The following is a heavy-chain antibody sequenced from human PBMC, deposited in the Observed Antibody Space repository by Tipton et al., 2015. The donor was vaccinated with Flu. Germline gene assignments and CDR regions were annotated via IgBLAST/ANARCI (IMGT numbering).Heavy chain of an antibody. J-gene: IGHJ4*02. V-gene: IGHV4-59*01. CDR3: ARLGSQDY. CDR2: IYYSGST. CDR1: GGSIGSYY. D-gene: IGHD3-10*01. Sequence: TLSLTCTVSGGSIGSYYWSWIRQPPGKGLEWIGYIYYSGSTNYNPSLKSRVTISVDTSKNQFSLKLSSVTTADTAVYYCARLGSQDYWGQGTLVTVSS.